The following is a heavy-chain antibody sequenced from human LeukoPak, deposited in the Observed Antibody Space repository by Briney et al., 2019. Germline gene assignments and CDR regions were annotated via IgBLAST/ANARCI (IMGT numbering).Heavy chain of an antibody. CDR2: IYSGGST. CDR1: GFTVSSNY. Sequence: GESLKISCAASGFTVSSNYMSWVRQAPGKGLEWVSVIYSGGSTYYADSVKGRFTISRDNSKNTLYLQMNSLRAEDTAVYYCAWTPINVEFDYWGQGTLVTVSS. CDR3: AWTPINVEFDY. D-gene: IGHD3/OR15-3a*01. V-gene: IGHV3-53*01. J-gene: IGHJ4*02.